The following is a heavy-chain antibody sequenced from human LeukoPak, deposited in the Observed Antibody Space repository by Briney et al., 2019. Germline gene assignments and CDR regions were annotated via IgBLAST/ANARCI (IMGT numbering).Heavy chain of an antibody. V-gene: IGHV3-48*01. D-gene: IGHD3-3*01. Sequence: GGSLRFSCAAPGFTFSSYSMNWVRQAPGKGLEWVSYISSSSSTIYYADSVKGRFTISRDNAKNSLYLQMNSLRAEDTAVYYCARDSEDDFWSGYLFDYWGQGTLVTVSS. CDR1: GFTFSSYS. J-gene: IGHJ4*02. CDR3: ARDSEDDFWSGYLFDY. CDR2: ISSSSSTI.